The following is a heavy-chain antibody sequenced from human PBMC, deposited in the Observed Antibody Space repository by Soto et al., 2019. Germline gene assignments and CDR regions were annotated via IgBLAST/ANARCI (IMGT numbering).Heavy chain of an antibody. D-gene: IGHD1-1*01. V-gene: IGHV3-15*01. J-gene: IGHJ4*02. CDR2: IKSKIDGGTI. Sequence: GGSLRLSCPASGCTVRKAWMSGARQAPGKGLEWVGRIKSKIDGGTIDYAAPVKGRFTISRDDSKNTLYLQMNSLKTEDTAVYYCITLLYNWTDRLDYWGQGTLVTVSS. CDR3: ITLLYNWTDRLDY. CDR1: GCTVRKAW.